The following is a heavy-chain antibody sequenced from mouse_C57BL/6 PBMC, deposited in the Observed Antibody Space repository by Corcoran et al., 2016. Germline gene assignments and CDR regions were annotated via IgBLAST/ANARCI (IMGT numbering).Heavy chain of an antibody. J-gene: IGHJ3*01. CDR3: SRGGPNYYGFAD. Sequence: EVQLQQSGPELVKPGASVKISCKASGYTFTDYYMNWVKQSHGKSLEWIGDINPNNGGTSYNQKFKGKATLTVDKSSSTAYMELRSLTSEYSAVYYCSRGGPNYYGFADWGQGTLVTVSA. V-gene: IGHV1-26*01. CDR1: GYTFTDYY. CDR2: INPNNGGT. D-gene: IGHD1-2*01.